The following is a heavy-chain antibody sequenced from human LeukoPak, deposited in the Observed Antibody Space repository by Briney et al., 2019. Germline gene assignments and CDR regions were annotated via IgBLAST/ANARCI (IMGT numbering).Heavy chain of an antibody. J-gene: IGHJ2*01. V-gene: IGHV6-1*01. Sequence: SQTLSLTFAISGDSVSSNSATWNWIRQSPSSGLEWLGRAYYRSKWYIDYTVSVKGRITINPDTSKNQFSLQLNSVTPEDTAVYYCARDTVAGPARYFDLWGRGTLVTVSS. CDR3: ARDTVAGPARYFDL. D-gene: IGHD6-19*01. CDR1: GDSVSSNSAT. CDR2: AYYRSKWYI.